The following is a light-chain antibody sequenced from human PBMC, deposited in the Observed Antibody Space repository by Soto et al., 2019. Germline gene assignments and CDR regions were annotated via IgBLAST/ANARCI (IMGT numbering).Light chain of an antibody. CDR2: CAS. V-gene: IGKV4-1*01. CDR3: HEYFSPRLT. CDR1: QSLLYTSNYKEY. J-gene: IGKJ4*02. Sequence: DIVMTQSPDSLAVSQGERSTINCKSSQSLLYTSNYKEYLAWYQQKPRQPPKLLFYCASTRASGVPSRFSAGASEIDFILTISSLQAEDVAVYYCHEYFSPRLTCAGGTKLDIK.